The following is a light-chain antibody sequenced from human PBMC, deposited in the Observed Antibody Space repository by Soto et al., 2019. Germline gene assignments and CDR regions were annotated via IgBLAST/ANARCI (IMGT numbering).Light chain of an antibody. CDR1: SSDVGEENY. V-gene: IGLV2-8*01. Sequence: QSALTQPPSASGFPGQSVTITCSGTSSDVGEENYVSWYQQHPGKVPKLILYEVSKRPSGVPDRFSGSRSGNTASLTVSGLQAEDEADYYCSSFAGSPVVFGGGTKLTVL. J-gene: IGLJ2*01. CDR3: SSFAGSPVV. CDR2: EVS.